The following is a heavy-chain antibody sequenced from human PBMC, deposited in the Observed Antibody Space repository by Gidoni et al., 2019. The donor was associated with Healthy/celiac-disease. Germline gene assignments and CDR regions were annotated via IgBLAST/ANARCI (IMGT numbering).Heavy chain of an antibody. Sequence: QLQLQESGPGLVTPPETLSLTCTVSGCSISSSSYYWGWIRQPPGKGLEWIGSIYYSGSTYYNPSLKSRVTISVDTSKNQFSRKLSSVTAADTAVYYCARAAYDILTGYYGSIDNWFDPWGQGTLVTVSS. CDR2: IYYSGST. CDR1: GCSISSSSYY. CDR3: ARAAYDILTGYYGSIDNWFDP. J-gene: IGHJ5*02. D-gene: IGHD3-9*01. V-gene: IGHV4-39*01.